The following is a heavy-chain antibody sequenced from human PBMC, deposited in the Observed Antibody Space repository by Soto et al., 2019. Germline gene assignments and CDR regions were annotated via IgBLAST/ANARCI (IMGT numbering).Heavy chain of an antibody. CDR2: IIPIFGTA. J-gene: IGHJ6*02. CDR3: ARGYDFWSGLPRRGYYYGMDV. D-gene: IGHD3-3*01. CDR1: GGTFSSYA. V-gene: IGHV1-69*13. Sequence: ASVKVSCKASGGTFSSYAISWVRQAPGQGLEWMGGIIPIFGTANYAQKFQGRVTITADESTGTAYMELSSLRSEDTAVYYCARGYDFWSGLPRRGYYYGMDVWGQGTTVTVSS.